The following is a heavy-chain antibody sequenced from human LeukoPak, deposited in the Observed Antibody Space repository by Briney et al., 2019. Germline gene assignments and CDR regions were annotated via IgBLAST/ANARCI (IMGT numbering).Heavy chain of an antibody. J-gene: IGHJ6*02. CDR3: ARDLTPPGIVVVPAARLRYYYYGMDV. CDR1: GYTFTGYY. D-gene: IGHD2-2*01. V-gene: IGHV1-2*02. Sequence: ASVKVSCKASGYTFTGYYMHWVRQAPGQGLEWMGWINPNSGGTNYAQKFQGRVTMTRDTSISTAYMELSRLRSDDTAVYYCARDLTPPGIVVVPAARLRYYYYGMDVWGQGTTVTVSS. CDR2: INPNSGGT.